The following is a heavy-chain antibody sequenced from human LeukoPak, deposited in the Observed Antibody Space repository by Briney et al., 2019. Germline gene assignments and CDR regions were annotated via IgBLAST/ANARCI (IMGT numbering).Heavy chain of an antibody. D-gene: IGHD6-19*01. J-gene: IGHJ4*02. CDR2: INQYGSEK. Sequence: GGSLRLSCTASGFTFSNYWMTWVRQAPGKGLEWVANINQYGSEKYYVDSMKGRLAISRDNAKNSLYLQMNSLRAEDTAVYYCARDRDWYSFDSWGQGTLVTVSS. CDR1: GFTFSNYW. V-gene: IGHV3-7*03. CDR3: ARDRDWYSFDS.